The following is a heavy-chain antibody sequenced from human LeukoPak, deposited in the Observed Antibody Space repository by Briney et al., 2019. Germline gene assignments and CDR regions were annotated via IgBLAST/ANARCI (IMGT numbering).Heavy chain of an antibody. CDR3: ASLAVAGTPDYYDY. D-gene: IGHD6-19*01. CDR1: GYTFTGYY. CDR2: INPNSGGT. V-gene: IGHV1-2*02. J-gene: IGHJ4*02. Sequence: ASVKVSCKASGYTFTGYYMHWVRQAPGQGLEWMGWINPNSGGTNYAQKFQGRVTMTRDTSISTAYMELSRLRSDGTAVYYCASLAVAGTPDYYDYWGQGTLVTVSS.